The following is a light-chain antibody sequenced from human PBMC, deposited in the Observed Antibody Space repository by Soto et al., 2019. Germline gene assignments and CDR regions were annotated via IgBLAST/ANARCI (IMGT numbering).Light chain of an antibody. Sequence: EIVLTQSPATLSLSPGERASLSCRASQSVSSNLAWYQQKPGQGPRFLIYGASTRATGIPARFSGSGSGTEFTLTISSLQSEDFAVYYCQQYNNWPPITFGQGTRLEI. V-gene: IGKV3-15*01. CDR3: QQYNNWPPIT. J-gene: IGKJ5*01. CDR2: GAS. CDR1: QSVSSN.